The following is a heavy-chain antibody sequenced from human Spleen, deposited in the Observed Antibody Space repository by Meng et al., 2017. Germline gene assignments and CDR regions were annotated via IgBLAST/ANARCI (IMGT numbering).Heavy chain of an antibody. CDR2: INAVFGTT. CDR3: ARGTELGYYYYYGMDV. D-gene: IGHD3-10*01. CDR1: GGIFSNYV. Sequence: SVKVSCKALGGIFSNYVIGWVRQAPGQGLEWMGGINAVFGTTNYAQKFQGRVTITTDESTSTAYMELSSLRSEDTAVYYCARGTELGYYYYYGMDVWGQGTTVTVSS. V-gene: IGHV1-69*05. J-gene: IGHJ6*02.